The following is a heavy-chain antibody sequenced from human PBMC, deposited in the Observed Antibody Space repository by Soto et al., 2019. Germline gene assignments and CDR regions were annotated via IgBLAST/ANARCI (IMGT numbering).Heavy chain of an antibody. D-gene: IGHD3-3*01. CDR2: FDPEDGET. J-gene: IGHJ6*04. Sequence: GASVKVSCKVSGYTLTELSMHWVRQAPGKGLEWMGGFDPEDGETIYAQKFQGRVTMTEDTSTDTAYMELSSLRSEDTAVYYCATVTIVGLVISPNYYGMDVWGKGTTVTVAS. CDR3: ATVTIVGLVISPNYYGMDV. CDR1: GYTLTELS. V-gene: IGHV1-24*01.